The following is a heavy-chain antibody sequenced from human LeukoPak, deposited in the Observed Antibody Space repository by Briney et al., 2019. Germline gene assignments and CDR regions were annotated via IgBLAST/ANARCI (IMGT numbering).Heavy chain of an antibody. CDR1: GFIFNKYW. D-gene: IGHD5-18*01. V-gene: IGHV3-7*01. Sequence: AGGSLRLPCAASGFIFNKYWMAWVRQAPGKGLEWVANINEDGGDRNYVDSLKGRFTISRDNAKNSLYLQMNSLRVEDTAVYYCARDAAYGYDRFDYWGQGTQVTVSS. J-gene: IGHJ4*02. CDR2: INEDGGDR. CDR3: ARDAAYGYDRFDY.